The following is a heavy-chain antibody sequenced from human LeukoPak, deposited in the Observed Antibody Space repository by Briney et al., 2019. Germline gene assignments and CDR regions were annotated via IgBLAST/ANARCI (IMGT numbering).Heavy chain of an antibody. J-gene: IGHJ4*02. CDR1: QFTFSYYT. D-gene: IGHD6-13*01. Sequence: GGSLRLSCAASQFTFSYYTMNWVRQAPGKGLEWVSLISSSGRFTHYGDAVKGRFTISRDNAKNTLYLQMNSLRADDTAVYYCARNSSSWYYFNYWGQGTLVTVSS. CDR2: ISSSGRFT. CDR3: ARNSSSWYYFNY. V-gene: IGHV3-21*01.